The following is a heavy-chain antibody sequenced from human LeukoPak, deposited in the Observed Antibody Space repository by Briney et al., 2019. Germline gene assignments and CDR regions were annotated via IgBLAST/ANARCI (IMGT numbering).Heavy chain of an antibody. V-gene: IGHV3-33*01. CDR2: IWYDGSNK. J-gene: IGHJ5*02. CDR3: ARDYYDSSGYYYDVGWFDP. CDR1: GFTFSSHG. Sequence: PGGSLRLSCAASGFTFSSHGMHWVRQAPGKGLEWVAVIWYDGSNKYYADSVKGRFTISRDNSKNTLYLQMNSLRAEDTAVYYCARDYYDSSGYYYDVGWFDPWGQGTLVTVSS. D-gene: IGHD3-22*01.